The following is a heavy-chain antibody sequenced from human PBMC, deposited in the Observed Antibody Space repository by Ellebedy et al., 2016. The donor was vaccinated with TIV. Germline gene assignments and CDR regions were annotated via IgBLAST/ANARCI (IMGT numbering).Heavy chain of an antibody. J-gene: IGHJ4*02. CDR1: GFTFSSYV. CDR3: TRVLNTMVRGLYYFDC. CDR2: ISGSGNST. V-gene: IGHV3-23*01. Sequence: PGGSLRLSCAGSGFTFSSYVMSWVRQAPGKGLEWVASISGSGNSTYYADSVKGRFTISRGNSKNTLYLQMNSLRAEDTAVYYCTRVLNTMVRGLYYFDCWGQGTLVPVSS. D-gene: IGHD3-10*01.